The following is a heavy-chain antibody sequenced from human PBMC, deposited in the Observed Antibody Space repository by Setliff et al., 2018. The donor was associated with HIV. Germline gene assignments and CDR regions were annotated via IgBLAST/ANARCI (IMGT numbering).Heavy chain of an antibody. CDR2: IYHSGRA. Sequence: PSETLSLTCAVSGYSISSGYFWGWIRQPPGKGLEWIGSIYHSGRANYNPSLKSRVTISVDTSKNQFSLKLSSVTAADTAVYYCAIRGSSGWYVGGYFDYWGQGTLVTVSS. V-gene: IGHV4-38-2*01. CDR1: GYSISSGYF. D-gene: IGHD6-19*01. CDR3: AIRGSSGWYVGGYFDY. J-gene: IGHJ4*02.